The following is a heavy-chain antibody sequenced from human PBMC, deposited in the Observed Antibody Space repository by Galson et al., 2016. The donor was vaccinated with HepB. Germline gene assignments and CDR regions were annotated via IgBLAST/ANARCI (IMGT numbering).Heavy chain of an antibody. Sequence: PALVKPTQTLTLTCTFSGFSLRSILGGVGWIRQPPGKALEWLALIYWDDDKRYNPPSLKSSLSITKDTSKNQVFLTMTNMDSVDTATYYCVHCTRTIFGLLIDYCGLGSLVTVSS. J-gene: IGHJ4*02. V-gene: IGHV2-5*02. CDR2: IYWDDDK. CDR1: GFSLRSILGG. D-gene: IGHD3-3*01. CDR3: VHCTRTIFGLLIDY.